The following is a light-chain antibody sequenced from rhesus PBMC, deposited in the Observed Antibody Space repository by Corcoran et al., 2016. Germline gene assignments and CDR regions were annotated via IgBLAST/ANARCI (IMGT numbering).Light chain of an antibody. J-gene: IGKJ1*01. CDR1: QGISSY. CDR3: QQYNNLPRT. V-gene: IGKV1-25*01. CDR2: YAT. Sequence: DIQMTQSPSSVSASVGDRVTITCRASQGISSYLDWYQQKPGKAPMLLIYYATTLQSGVPSRFSGSGSGTEFTLTISSLHPEDFATYYCQQYNNLPRTFGQGTKVEIK.